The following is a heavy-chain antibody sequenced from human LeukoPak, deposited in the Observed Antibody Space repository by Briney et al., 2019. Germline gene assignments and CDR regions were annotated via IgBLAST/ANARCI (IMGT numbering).Heavy chain of an antibody. CDR2: IYSGGST. CDR1: GFTVSSNY. J-gene: IGHJ4*02. D-gene: IGHD4-17*01. CDR3: ARVGGYGDYSFSY. V-gene: IGHV3-53*04. Sequence: HPGGSLRLSCAASGFTVSSNYMSGVRQARGKGLEGVSVIYSGGSTYYADSVKGRFTLSRHNSKNTLYLQMNSLRAEDTAVYYCARVGGYGDYSFSYWGQGTLVTVSS.